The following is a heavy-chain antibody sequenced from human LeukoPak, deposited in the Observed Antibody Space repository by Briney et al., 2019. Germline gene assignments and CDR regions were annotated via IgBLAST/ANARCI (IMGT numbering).Heavy chain of an antibody. Sequence: ASVTVSCKASGYTFTSYGISWVRQAPGQGLEWMGWISAYNGNTNYAQKLQGRVTMTTDTSTSTAYMELRSLRSDDTAVYYCARFYYDILTGPSYYYGMDVWGQGTTVTVSS. CDR1: GYTFTSYG. J-gene: IGHJ6*02. D-gene: IGHD3-9*01. CDR3: ARFYYDILTGPSYYYGMDV. V-gene: IGHV1-18*01. CDR2: ISAYNGNT.